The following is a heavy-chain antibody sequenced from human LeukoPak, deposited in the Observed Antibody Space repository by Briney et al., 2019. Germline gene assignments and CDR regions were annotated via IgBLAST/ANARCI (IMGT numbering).Heavy chain of an antibody. V-gene: IGHV4-34*01. CDR2: INHSGST. Sequence: SETLSLTCAVFGGSFSGYYWSWIRQLPGKGLEWIGEINHSGSTNYNPSLKSRVTISVDTSKNQFSLNLSSVTAADTAVYYCARGLYQGSSGWFKGGYYFDYWGQGTLVTVSS. J-gene: IGHJ4*02. CDR1: GGSFSGYY. CDR3: ARGLYQGSSGWFKGGYYFDY. D-gene: IGHD6-19*01.